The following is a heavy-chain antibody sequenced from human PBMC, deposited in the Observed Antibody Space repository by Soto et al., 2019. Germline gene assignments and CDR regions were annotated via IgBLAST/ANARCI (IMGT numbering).Heavy chain of an antibody. Sequence: SETLSLTCAVYGGSFSGYYWSWIRQPPGKGLEWIGEINHSGSTNYNPSLKSRVTISVDTSKNRFSLKLSSVTAADTAVYYCARGLTYPDENWFDPWGQGTLVTVSS. V-gene: IGHV4-34*01. CDR2: INHSGST. J-gene: IGHJ5*02. CDR1: GGSFSGYY. CDR3: ARGLTYPDENWFDP.